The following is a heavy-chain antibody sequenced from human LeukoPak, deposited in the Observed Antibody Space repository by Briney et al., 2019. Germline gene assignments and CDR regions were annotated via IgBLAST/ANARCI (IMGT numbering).Heavy chain of an antibody. CDR1: GGSISSSSYY. V-gene: IGHV4-39*01. Sequence: SETLSLTCTVSGGSISSSSYYWGWIRQPPGKGLEWIGSIYYSGSTYYNPSLKSRVTISVDTSKNQFSLKLSSVTAADTAVYYCARREGYGDYYVYFDYWGQGTLVTVSS. CDR3: ARREGYGDYYVYFDY. CDR2: IYYSGST. J-gene: IGHJ4*02. D-gene: IGHD4-17*01.